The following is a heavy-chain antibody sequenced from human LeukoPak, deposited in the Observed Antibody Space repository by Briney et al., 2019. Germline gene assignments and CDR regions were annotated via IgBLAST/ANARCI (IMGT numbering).Heavy chain of an antibody. Sequence: SVKVSCEASGGTLSRYAISWVRQAPGQGLEWMGGIIASFGTANYAQKFQGRVTISADESSGTAYMELSSLRSEDTAVYYCARVVTPRYCSSTSCYWKGWFDPWGQGTLVTVSS. CDR2: IIASFGTA. D-gene: IGHD2-2*01. CDR3: ARVVTPRYCSSTSCYWKGWFDP. V-gene: IGHV1-69*01. CDR1: GGTLSRYA. J-gene: IGHJ5*02.